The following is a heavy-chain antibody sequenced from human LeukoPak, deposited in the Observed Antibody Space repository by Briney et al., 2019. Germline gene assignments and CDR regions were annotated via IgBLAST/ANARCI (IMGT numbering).Heavy chain of an antibody. CDR2: ISSTGGTT. J-gene: IGHJ4*02. V-gene: IGHV3-23*01. CDR1: GITFSSYG. CDR3: ASQAVAGWYFDY. D-gene: IGHD6-19*01. Sequence: GGSLRLSCAASGITFSSYGMSWVRQAPGKGLEWVSSISSTGGTTYYADSVKGRFTVSRDNSKNSLYLQMNSLRAEDTAVYYCASQAVAGWYFDYWGQGTLVTVSS.